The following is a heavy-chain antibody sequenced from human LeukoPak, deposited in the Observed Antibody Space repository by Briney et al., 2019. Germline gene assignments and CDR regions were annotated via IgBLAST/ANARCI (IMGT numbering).Heavy chain of an antibody. CDR1: GYTFTSYA. J-gene: IGHJ5*02. CDR3: ARGHSSGTNWFDP. Sequence: SVKVSCKASGYTFTSYAISWVRQAPGQGLEWMGRIIPILGIANYAQKFQGRVTITADKSTSTAYMELSSLRSEDTAVYYCARGHSSGTNWFDPWGQGTLVTVSS. D-gene: IGHD6-19*01. CDR2: IIPILGIA. V-gene: IGHV1-69*04.